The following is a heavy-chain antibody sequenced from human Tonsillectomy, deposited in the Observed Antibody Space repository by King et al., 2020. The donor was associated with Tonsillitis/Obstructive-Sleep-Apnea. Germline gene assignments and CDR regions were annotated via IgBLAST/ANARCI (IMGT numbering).Heavy chain of an antibody. CDR3: TRGMVGAIYWFDP. J-gene: IGHJ5*02. CDR2: IRSKAYGGTT. D-gene: IGHD1-26*01. V-gene: IGHV3-49*04. CDR1: GFTFGDYA. Sequence: VQLVESGGGLVQPGRSLRLSCTASGFTFGDYAMSWVRQAPGKGLEWVGFIRSKAYGGTTEYAASVKGRFTISRDDSKSIAYLQMNSLKTEDSAVYYCTRGMVGAIYWFDPWGQGTLVTVSS.